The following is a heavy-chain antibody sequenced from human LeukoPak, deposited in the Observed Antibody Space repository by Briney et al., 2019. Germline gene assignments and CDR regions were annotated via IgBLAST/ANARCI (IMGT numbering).Heavy chain of an antibody. V-gene: IGHV7-4-1*02. CDR2: INTNTGNP. CDR3: ARDDIVVVSEDAFDI. CDR1: GYTFTSYA. J-gene: IGHJ3*02. D-gene: IGHD2-2*01. Sequence: ASVKVSCKASGYTFTSYAMNWVRQAPGQGLEWMGWINTNTGNPTYAQGFTGRFVFSLDTSVSTAYLQISSLKAEDTAVYYCARDDIVVVSEDAFDIWGQGTMVTVSS.